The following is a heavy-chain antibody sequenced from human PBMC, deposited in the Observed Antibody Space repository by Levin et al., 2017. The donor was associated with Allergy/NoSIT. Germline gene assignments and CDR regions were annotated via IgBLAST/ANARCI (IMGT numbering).Heavy chain of an antibody. CDR2: ISSDGRKK. D-gene: IGHD6-19*01. Sequence: SCAASGFTFSSYGMHWVRQAPGKGLEWVAVISSDGRKKFYADSVKGRFTISRDNSKNTLDLQMNSLRAEDTAVYDCAKDVYGSGWYPLGNDAFEMWGQGTKVSVSS. CDR3: AKDVYGSGWYPLGNDAFEM. J-gene: IGHJ3*02. CDR1: GFTFSSYG. V-gene: IGHV3-30*18.